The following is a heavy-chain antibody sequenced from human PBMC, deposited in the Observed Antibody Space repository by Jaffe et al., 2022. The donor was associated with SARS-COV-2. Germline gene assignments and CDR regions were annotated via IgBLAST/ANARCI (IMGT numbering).Heavy chain of an antibody. Sequence: QITLRESGPTLLKPTETLTLTCSFSGFSISSRPVGVGWIRQPPGKALEWLAVIYWDGDKRYSPSLRNRLTVSKDTSRNQVVLTMTNVDPVDTGTYYCARRRDYYDATGAFDFWGQGTLVTVS. V-gene: IGHV2-5*02. CDR2: IYWDGDK. D-gene: IGHD2-8*02. CDR1: GFSISSRPVG. J-gene: IGHJ4*02. CDR3: ARRRDYYDATGAFDF.